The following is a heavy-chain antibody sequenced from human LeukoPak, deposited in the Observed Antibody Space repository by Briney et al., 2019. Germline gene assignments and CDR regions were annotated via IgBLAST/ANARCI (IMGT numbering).Heavy chain of an antibody. Sequence: SETLSLTCTVSGGSISSSSFYWSWIRQPPGKGLEWIGYIYYSGSTNYNPSLKSRVTISVDTSKNQFSLKLSSVTAADTAVYYCARVAGTHYGDYRLYYYYYGMDVWGQGTTVTVSS. CDR2: IYYSGST. CDR3: ARVAGTHYGDYRLYYYYYGMDV. CDR1: GGSISSSSFY. V-gene: IGHV4-61*01. D-gene: IGHD4-17*01. J-gene: IGHJ6*02.